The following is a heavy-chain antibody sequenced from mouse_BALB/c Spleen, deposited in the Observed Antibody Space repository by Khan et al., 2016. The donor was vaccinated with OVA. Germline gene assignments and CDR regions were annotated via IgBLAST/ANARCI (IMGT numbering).Heavy chain of an antibody. D-gene: IGHD2-10*01. V-gene: IGHV2-6-1*01. CDR1: GFSLTTYG. Sequence: QVQLQESAPGLAAPSQSLSITCTISGFSLTTYGVLWVRQPPAKGLVWLVVIFSDGTTNYNSALKSRLTITKDNSQRQVFLKMNSLQTEDTAIYFCARQPYYHYNIMDYWGQGTSVTVSA. J-gene: IGHJ4*01. CDR2: IFSDGTT. CDR3: ARQPYYHYNIMDY.